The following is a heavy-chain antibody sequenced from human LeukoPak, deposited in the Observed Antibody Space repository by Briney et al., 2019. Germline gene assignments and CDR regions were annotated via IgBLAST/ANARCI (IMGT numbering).Heavy chain of an antibody. CDR1: GGSISSGGYY. Sequence: SETLSLTCTLSGGSISSGGYYWSWIRQQPGKGLEWIGYIFLSGSTYNNPSLKGRVTISVHTSKKQFCLKLSSVTAADTAVYYCARDYCSSTSCHELGYWGQGTLVTVSS. J-gene: IGHJ4*02. V-gene: IGHV4-31*03. CDR2: IFLSGST. D-gene: IGHD2-2*01. CDR3: ARDYCSSTSCHELGY.